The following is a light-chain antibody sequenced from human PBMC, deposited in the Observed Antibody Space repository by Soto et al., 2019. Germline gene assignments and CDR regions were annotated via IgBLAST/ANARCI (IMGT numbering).Light chain of an antibody. CDR1: QSIISQ. J-gene: IGKJ4*01. Sequence: EIVLTQSPATLSLSPGDRATLSCRASQSIISQLAWYQQKPGQAPRLLIYDASNRATGIPARFRGSGSGTDFTLTIAGLEPEDFAVYYCQQRGNWPSLTFGGGTKVEIK. CDR2: DAS. CDR3: QQRGNWPSLT. V-gene: IGKV3-11*01.